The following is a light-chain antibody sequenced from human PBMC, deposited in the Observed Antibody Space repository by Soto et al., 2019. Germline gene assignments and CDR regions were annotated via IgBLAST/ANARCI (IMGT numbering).Light chain of an antibody. Sequence: DIVLTQSPGTLSLSPGERATLSCRASQSTSSSYLAWYQQKPGQAPRLLIFGASSRATGIPDRVSGSGSGTDFTLTISRLEPEDFAVYYCQQYGSTPLTFGGGTKVDIK. CDR3: QQYGSTPLT. CDR2: GAS. V-gene: IGKV3-20*01. J-gene: IGKJ4*01. CDR1: QSTSSSY.